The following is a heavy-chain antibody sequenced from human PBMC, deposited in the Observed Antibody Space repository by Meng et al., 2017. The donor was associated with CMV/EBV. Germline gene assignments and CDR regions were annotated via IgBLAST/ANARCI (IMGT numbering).Heavy chain of an antibody. CDR1: GFTFSSYS. CDR3: ARGKLDPHCSSTSCYDYYYGMDV. CDR2: ISSSSSYI. J-gene: IGHJ6*02. V-gene: IGHV3-21*01. Sequence: LTCAASGFTFSSYSMNWVRQAPGKGLEWVSSISSSSSYIYYADSVKGRFTISRDNAKNSLYLQMNSLRAEDTAVYYCARGKLDPHCSSTSCYDYYYGMDVWGQGTTVTVSS. D-gene: IGHD2-2*01.